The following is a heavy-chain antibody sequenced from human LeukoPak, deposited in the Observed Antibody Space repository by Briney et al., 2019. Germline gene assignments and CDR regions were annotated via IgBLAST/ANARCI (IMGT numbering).Heavy chain of an antibody. D-gene: IGHD2-15*01. CDR1: GFTFSNYA. V-gene: IGHV3-64*01. CDR2: ISINGGST. J-gene: IGHJ4*02. Sequence: PGGSLRLSCAASGFTFSNYAMHWVRQTPGKGLEYVSGISINGGSTYYANSVKGRFTISRDNSKNTLYLQMGSLRAEDMAVYYCARDYCSGGSCSTYYFDYWGQGTLVTVSS. CDR3: ARDYCSGGSCSTYYFDY.